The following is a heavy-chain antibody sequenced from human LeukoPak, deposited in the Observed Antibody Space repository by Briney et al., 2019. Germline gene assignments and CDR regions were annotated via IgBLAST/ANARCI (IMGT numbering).Heavy chain of an antibody. CDR2: IYHSGRT. V-gene: IGHV4-4*02. CDR3: ARVGHNWFDP. D-gene: IGHD1-26*01. Sequence: PSGTLSLTCAVSGVSISSPNWWTWVRQPPGKGLEWIGEIYHSGRTNSNPSLESQVIMSVDKSKNQFSLKLTSVTAADTAVYYCARVGHNWFDPWGQGTLVTVSS. J-gene: IGHJ5*02. CDR1: GVSISSPNW.